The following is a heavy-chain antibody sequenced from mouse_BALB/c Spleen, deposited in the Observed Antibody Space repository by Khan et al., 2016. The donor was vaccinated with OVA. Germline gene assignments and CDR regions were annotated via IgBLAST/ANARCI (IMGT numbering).Heavy chain of an antibody. CDR2: IWSGGST. Sequence: QVQLKQSGPGLVRPSQSLSITCTVSGFSLTTYGVHWVRQSPGKGLEWLGVIWSGGSTDYSAAFIYRLSISKDNSKSQVFFKMNSLQPNDTAIYYCARNDDYDEGLAYWGQGTLVTVSA. CDR3: ARNDDYDEGLAY. V-gene: IGHV2-2*02. CDR1: GFSLTTYG. D-gene: IGHD2-4*01. J-gene: IGHJ3*01.